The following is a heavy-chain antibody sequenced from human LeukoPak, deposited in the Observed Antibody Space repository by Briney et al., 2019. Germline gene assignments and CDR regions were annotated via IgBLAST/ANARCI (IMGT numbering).Heavy chain of an antibody. V-gene: IGHV3-7*01. Sequence: GGSLRLSCAASQFTFTTYWMSWVRQAPGKGLEWVANINQDGTEKYYVDSVKGRFTISRDNAQNSLYLQMNSLRVEDTAVYYCAKVAKYYYGSETYYFFEHWGQGTPVTASS. CDR2: INQDGTEK. CDR1: QFTFTTYW. CDR3: AKVAKYYYGSETYYFFEH. D-gene: IGHD3-10*01. J-gene: IGHJ4*02.